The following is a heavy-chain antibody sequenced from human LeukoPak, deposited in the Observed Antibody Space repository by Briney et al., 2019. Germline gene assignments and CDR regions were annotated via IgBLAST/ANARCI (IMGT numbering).Heavy chain of an antibody. CDR3: ARESSGGYNFDY. Sequence: ALVKVSCKASGYTFTSYYMHWVRQAPGQGLEWMGIINPSGGSTSYAQKFQGRVTMTRDMSTSTVYMELSSLRSEDTAVYYCARESSGGYNFDYWGQGTLVTVSS. D-gene: IGHD6-25*01. V-gene: IGHV1-46*01. J-gene: IGHJ4*02. CDR2: INPSGGST. CDR1: GYTFTSYY.